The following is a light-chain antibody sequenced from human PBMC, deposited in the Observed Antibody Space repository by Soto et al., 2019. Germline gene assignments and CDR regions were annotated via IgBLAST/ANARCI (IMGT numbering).Light chain of an antibody. CDR2: AAS. Sequence: DIQMTQSPSSLSASVVDRVTITCLASQSISSYLNWYQQKPGKAPKLLIYAASSLQSVVPSRFSGSGSGTDFTLTISSLQPEDFATYYCQQSYSTPLTFGGGTKVDIK. CDR1: QSISSY. V-gene: IGKV1-39*01. CDR3: QQSYSTPLT. J-gene: IGKJ4*01.